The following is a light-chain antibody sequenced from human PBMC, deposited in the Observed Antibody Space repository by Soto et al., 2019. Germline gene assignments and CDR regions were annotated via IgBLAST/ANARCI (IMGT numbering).Light chain of an antibody. CDR3: QQYAASPRT. Sequence: EIVLTQSPGTLSLSPRERATLSCRASQSVSNAYLACVPAQVGQSPRLLIYGASNRAPGIPDRFSGSGSGTDFTLTISRLEPEDFAVYYCQQYAASPRTFGQGTQVEVK. CDR2: GAS. V-gene: IGKV3-20*01. J-gene: IGKJ1*01. CDR1: QSVSNAY.